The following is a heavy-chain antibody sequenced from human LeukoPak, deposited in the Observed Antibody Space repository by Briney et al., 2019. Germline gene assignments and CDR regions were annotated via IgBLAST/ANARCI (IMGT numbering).Heavy chain of an antibody. D-gene: IGHD6-19*01. CDR2: IYHSGST. V-gene: IGHV4-38-2*01. CDR1: GYSISSGYY. Sequence: PSETLSLTCAVSGYSISSGYYWGWIRQPPGKGLEWIGSIYHSGSTYYNPSLKSRVTISVDTPKNQFSLKLSSVTAADTAVYYCARGAQYSSGWYNYWGQGTLVTVSS. CDR3: ARGAQYSSGWYNY. J-gene: IGHJ4*02.